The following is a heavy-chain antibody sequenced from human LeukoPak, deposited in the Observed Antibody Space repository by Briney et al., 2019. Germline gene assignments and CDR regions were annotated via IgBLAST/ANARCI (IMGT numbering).Heavy chain of an antibody. CDR1: GFTFSSYS. CDR2: ISSSSTYI. V-gene: IGHV3-21*01. CDR3: ARGDGNSMNY. J-gene: IGHJ4*02. D-gene: IGHD4-23*01. Sequence: GGSLRLSCAASGFTFSSYSMNWVRQAPGEGLEWVSSISSSSTYIYYADSVKGRFTISRDNAKNSLYLQMNSLRAEDTAVYYCARGDGNSMNYWGQGTLLTVSS.